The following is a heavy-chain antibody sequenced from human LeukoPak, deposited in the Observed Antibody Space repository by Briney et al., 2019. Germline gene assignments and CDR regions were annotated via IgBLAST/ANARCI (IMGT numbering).Heavy chain of an antibody. J-gene: IGHJ4*02. V-gene: IGHV1-3*01. CDR1: GYTFTSYA. CDR2: INAGNGNT. Sequence: ASVKVSCKASGYTFTSYAMHWVRQAPGQRLEWMGWINAGNGNTKYSQKFQGRVTITRDTSASTAYMELSSLRSEDTAVYYCARDLQAAADGGVWGQGTLVTVSS. CDR3: ARDLQAAADGGV. D-gene: IGHD6-13*01.